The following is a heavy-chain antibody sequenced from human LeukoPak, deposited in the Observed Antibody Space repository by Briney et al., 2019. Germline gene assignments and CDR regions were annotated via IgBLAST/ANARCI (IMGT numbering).Heavy chain of an antibody. CDR1: GYTFTSYD. CDR2: MNPNSGNT. V-gene: IGHV1-8*01. Sequence: ASVKVSCKASGYTFTSYDINWVRHATGQGLEWMGWMNPNSGNTGYAQKFQGRVTMTRNTSISTAYMELSSLRSEDTAVYYCARDYSSSWSTTMYYYYYGMDVWGQGTTVTVSS. D-gene: IGHD6-13*01. CDR3: ARDYSSSWSTTMYYYYYGMDV. J-gene: IGHJ6*02.